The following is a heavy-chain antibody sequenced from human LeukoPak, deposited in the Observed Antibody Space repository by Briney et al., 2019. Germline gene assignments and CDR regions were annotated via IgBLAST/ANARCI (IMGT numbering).Heavy chain of an antibody. CDR2: IYYSGST. CDR3: ARDLPYSYAQPYYYYGMDV. D-gene: IGHD5-18*01. CDR1: GGSISSSSYY. Sequence: PSETLSLTCTVSGGSISSSSYYWGWIRQPPGKGLEWIGSIYYSGSTYYNPSLKSRVTISVDASKNQFSLKLSSVTAADTAVYYCARDLPYSYAQPYYYYGMDVWGQGTTVTVSS. J-gene: IGHJ6*02. V-gene: IGHV4-39*07.